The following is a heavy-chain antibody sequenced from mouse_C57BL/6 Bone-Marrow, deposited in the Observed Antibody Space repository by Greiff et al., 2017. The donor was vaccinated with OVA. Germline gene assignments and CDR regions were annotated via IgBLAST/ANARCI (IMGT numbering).Heavy chain of an antibody. D-gene: IGHD2-5*01. CDR3: ARSGAYYSNLAWFAY. V-gene: IGHV1-53*01. J-gene: IGHJ3*01. Sequence: QVQLQQPGTDLVKPGASVKLSCKASGYTFTSYWMHWVKQRPGQGLEWIGNINPSNGGTNYNEKFKSKATLTVDKSSSTAYMQLSSLTSEDSAVYYCARSGAYYSNLAWFAYWGQGTLVTVSA. CDR2: INPSNGGT. CDR1: GYTFTSYW.